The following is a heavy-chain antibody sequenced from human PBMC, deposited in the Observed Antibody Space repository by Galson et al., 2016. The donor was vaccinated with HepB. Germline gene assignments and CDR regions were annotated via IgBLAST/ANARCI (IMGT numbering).Heavy chain of an antibody. Sequence: SLRLSCAASGFTFKDYYMNWIRQAPGKGLEWISYISASGFVILYADSVKGRFTVSRDNAQNSLYLQMNSLRAEDTAVYYCARVYPGVTLDFWGQGTMVTVSA. V-gene: IGHV3-11*01. CDR1: GFTFKDYY. CDR3: ARVYPGVTLDF. J-gene: IGHJ3*01. D-gene: IGHD2-8*01. CDR2: ISASGFVI.